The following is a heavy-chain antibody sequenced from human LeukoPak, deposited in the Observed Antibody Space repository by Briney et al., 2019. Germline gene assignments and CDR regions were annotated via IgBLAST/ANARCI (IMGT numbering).Heavy chain of an antibody. CDR1: GITFNNYA. CDR3: ARDRWELLSNSYHYCGLDV. V-gene: IGHV3-23*01. Sequence: GGSLRLSCAASGITFNNYAMTWVRQAPGKGLEWVSAISGSGSSTYYADSVKGRFTISRDNAKNSLYLQMNSLRAEDTAVYYCARDRWELLSNSYHYCGLDVWGQGTTVTVSS. CDR2: ISGSGSST. J-gene: IGHJ6*02. D-gene: IGHD2-15*01.